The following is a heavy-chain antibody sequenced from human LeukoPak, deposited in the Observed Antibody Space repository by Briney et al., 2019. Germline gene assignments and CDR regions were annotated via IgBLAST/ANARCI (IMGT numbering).Heavy chain of an antibody. Sequence: SETLSLTCTVSGGSITGYYWNWIRQPPGKGLEWIGYIYYSGTTNYNASLKSRVTISVDTSKNQFSLKLSSVTAADTAMYYCAKSNGYGLIDYWGQGTLVTVSS. CDR3: AKSNGYGLIDY. D-gene: IGHD5-12*01. V-gene: IGHV4-59*08. CDR1: GGSITGYY. CDR2: IYYSGTT. J-gene: IGHJ4*02.